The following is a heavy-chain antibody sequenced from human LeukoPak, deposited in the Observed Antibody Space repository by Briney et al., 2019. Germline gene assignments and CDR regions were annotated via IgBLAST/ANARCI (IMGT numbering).Heavy chain of an antibody. J-gene: IGHJ3*02. Sequence: SGGSLRLSCAASGFTVSSNYMSWVRQAPGKGLEWVSVIYSGGSTYYADSVKGRFTISRDNSKNTLYLQMNNLRAEDTAVYYCAREGMDAFDIWGQGTMVTVSS. D-gene: IGHD6-13*01. CDR1: GFTVSSNY. V-gene: IGHV3-66*02. CDR2: IYSGGST. CDR3: AREGMDAFDI.